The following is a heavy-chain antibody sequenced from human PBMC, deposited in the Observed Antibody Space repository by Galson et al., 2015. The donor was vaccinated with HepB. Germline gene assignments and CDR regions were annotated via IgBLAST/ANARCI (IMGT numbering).Heavy chain of an antibody. D-gene: IGHD7-27*01. CDR2: IIPIFEST. V-gene: IGHV1-69*13. Sequence: SVKVPCKASGNTVSSNIINWVRQAPGQGLEWMGWIIPIFESTNYAQKFLGRIIITADESTSTSYMELSSLRSEDTGVYYCARGPELGTGSYYIDSWGQGTLVTVAS. J-gene: IGHJ4*02. CDR1: GNTVSSNI. CDR3: ARGPELGTGSYYIDS.